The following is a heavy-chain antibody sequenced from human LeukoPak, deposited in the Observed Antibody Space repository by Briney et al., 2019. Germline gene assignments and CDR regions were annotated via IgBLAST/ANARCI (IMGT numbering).Heavy chain of an antibody. V-gene: IGHV4-31*03. CDR3: ARDGYGDPWYFDL. CDR2: IYYSGST. CDR1: GGSISSGGYY. Sequence: SETLSLTCTVSGGSISSGGYYWSWIRQHPGKGLEWIGYIYYSGSTYYNPSLKSRVTISVDTSKNQFSLKLSSVTAADTAVYYCARDGYGDPWYFDLWGRGTLVTVSS. J-gene: IGHJ2*01. D-gene: IGHD4-17*01.